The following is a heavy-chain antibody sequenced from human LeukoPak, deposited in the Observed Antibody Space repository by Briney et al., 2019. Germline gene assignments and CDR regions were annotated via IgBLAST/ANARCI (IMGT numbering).Heavy chain of an antibody. CDR2: INHSGST. Sequence: SETLSLTCAVYGGSFSGYYWSWIRQPPGKGLEWIGEINHSGSTNYNPSLKSRVTISVDTSKNQFSLKLSSVTAADTAVYYCARGLAAAGPPVWYNWFDPWGQGTLVTVSS. D-gene: IGHD6-13*01. CDR1: GGSFSGYY. V-gene: IGHV4-34*01. J-gene: IGHJ5*02. CDR3: ARGLAAAGPPVWYNWFDP.